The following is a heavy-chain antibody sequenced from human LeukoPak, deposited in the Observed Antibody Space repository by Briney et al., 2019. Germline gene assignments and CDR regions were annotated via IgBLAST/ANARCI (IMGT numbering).Heavy chain of an antibody. V-gene: IGHV4-59*12. CDR2: IYYSGST. D-gene: IGHD2-15*01. Sequence: PSETLSLTCTVSGVSISSYYWSWIRQPPGKGLEWIGYIYYSGSTNYNPSLKSRVTISVDTSKNQFSLKLNSVTAADTAVYFCAREGKYCSGGTCYGTIFDYWGQGTLVTVSS. J-gene: IGHJ4*02. CDR3: AREGKYCSGGTCYGTIFDY. CDR1: GVSISSYY.